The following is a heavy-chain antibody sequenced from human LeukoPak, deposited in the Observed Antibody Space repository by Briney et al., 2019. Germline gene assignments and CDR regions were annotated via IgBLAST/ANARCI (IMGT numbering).Heavy chain of an antibody. CDR3: ARDYSNYGRYYYYGMDV. CDR1: GGSISSGDYY. CDR2: IYYSGST. D-gene: IGHD4-4*01. J-gene: IGHJ6*02. Sequence: SEILSLTCTVSGGSISSGDYYWSWIRQPPGKGLEWIGYIYYSGSTYYNPSLKSRVTISVDTSKNQFSLKLSSVTAADTAVYYCARDYSNYGRYYYYGMDVWGQGTTVTVSS. V-gene: IGHV4-30-4*01.